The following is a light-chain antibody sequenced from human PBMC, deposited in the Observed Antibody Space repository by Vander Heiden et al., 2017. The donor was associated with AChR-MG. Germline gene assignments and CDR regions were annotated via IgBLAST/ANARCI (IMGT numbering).Light chain of an antibody. CDR1: QDTSNY. J-gene: IGKJ4*01. CDR2: DAS. Sequence: DIQMTQSPSSLSASVGDRATITCQASQDTSNYLNRYQQKPGKAPKLLVYDASNLETGVPSRFSRSGAGTDFTFTISSLQPEDIATYYCHENDNLPLTFGGGTKVEIK. V-gene: IGKV1-33*01. CDR3: HENDNLPLT.